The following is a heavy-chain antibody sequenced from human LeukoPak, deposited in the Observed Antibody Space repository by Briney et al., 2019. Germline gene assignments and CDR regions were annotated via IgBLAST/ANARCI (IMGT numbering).Heavy chain of an antibody. V-gene: IGHV3-20*04. Sequence: TGGSLRLSCEASGFRFDDHGMSWVSQAPGKGVEWVSGINWNGASTGYGDSVKGRFTIYRDNAKNSLYLQMNSLRAEDTALYYGAGGDRNGWYFDYWGQGVLVTVSS. CDR2: INWNGAST. J-gene: IGHJ4*02. CDR1: GFRFDDHG. CDR3: AGGDRNGWYFDY. D-gene: IGHD3-22*01.